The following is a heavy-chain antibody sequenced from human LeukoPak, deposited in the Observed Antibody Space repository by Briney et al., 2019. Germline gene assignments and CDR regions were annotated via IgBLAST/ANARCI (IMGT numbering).Heavy chain of an antibody. J-gene: IGHJ6*03. V-gene: IGHV3-20*04. D-gene: IGHD3-3*01. CDR2: INWNGGST. CDR1: GFTFDDYG. Sequence: GGSLRLSCAASGFTFDDYGMCWVRQAPGKGLEWVSGINWNGGSTGYADSVKGRFTISRDNAKNSLYLQMNSLRAEDTALYYCARARVSDYDFWSGYSSIYYMDVWGKGTTVTVSS. CDR3: ARARVSDYDFWSGYSSIYYMDV.